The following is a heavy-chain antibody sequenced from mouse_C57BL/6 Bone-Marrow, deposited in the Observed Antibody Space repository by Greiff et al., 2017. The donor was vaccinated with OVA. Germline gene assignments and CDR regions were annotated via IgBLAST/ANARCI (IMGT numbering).Heavy chain of an antibody. CDR1: GYTFTSYG. CDR2: IYPRSGNP. Sequence: QVQLQQSGAELARPGASVKLSCKASGYTFTSYGISWVKQRTGQGLEWIGEIYPRSGNPYYNEKFKGKATLTADNSSSTAYMELRSLTAEDSAVYFCARGYGSSRFGYWGQGTLVTVCA. D-gene: IGHD1-1*01. V-gene: IGHV1-81*01. J-gene: IGHJ3*01. CDR3: ARGYGSSRFGY.